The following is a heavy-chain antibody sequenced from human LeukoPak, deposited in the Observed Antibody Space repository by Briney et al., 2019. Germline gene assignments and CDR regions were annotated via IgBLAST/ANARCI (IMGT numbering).Heavy chain of an antibody. CDR2: IFYSGKA. CDR1: TGSLSTYH. J-gene: IGHJ4*02. D-gene: IGHD1-26*01. CDR3: ARLSRGVGAAKTFDY. Sequence: SETLSLSCTISTGSLSTYHWSWIRQPPGKPLEWIGHIFYSGKANYNPSLTSRVTMSVDTSKDQFSLRLTSVTAADTAVYYCARLSRGVGAAKTFDYWGQGILVTVSS. V-gene: IGHV4-59*08.